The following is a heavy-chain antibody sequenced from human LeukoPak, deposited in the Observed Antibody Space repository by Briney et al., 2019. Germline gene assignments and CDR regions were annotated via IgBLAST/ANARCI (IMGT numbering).Heavy chain of an antibody. D-gene: IGHD4-17*01. CDR2: IYSGGST. J-gene: IGHJ3*02. V-gene: IGHV3-53*01. CDR1: GFTVSSNY. CDR3: ARDRFYGDYIGAFDI. Sequence: PGGSLRLSCAASGFTVSSNYMSWVRQAPGKGLEWVSVIYSGGSTYYADSVRGRFTISRDNSKNTLYLQMNSLRAEDTAVYYCARDRFYGDYIGAFDIWGQGTMVTVSS.